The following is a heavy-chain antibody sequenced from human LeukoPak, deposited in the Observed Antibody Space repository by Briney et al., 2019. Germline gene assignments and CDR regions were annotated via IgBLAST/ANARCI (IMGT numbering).Heavy chain of an antibody. D-gene: IGHD5-18*01. CDR3: ARVKVDTAMVTYYYYYMDV. J-gene: IGHJ6*03. V-gene: IGHV1-69*13. CDR2: IIPIFGTA. Sequence: SVKVSCKASGGTFSSYAISWVRQAPGQGLEWMGGIIPIFGTANYAQKFQGRVTITADESTSTAYMELSSLRSEDTAVYYCARVKVDTAMVTYYYYYMDVWGKGTTVTISS. CDR1: GGTFSSYA.